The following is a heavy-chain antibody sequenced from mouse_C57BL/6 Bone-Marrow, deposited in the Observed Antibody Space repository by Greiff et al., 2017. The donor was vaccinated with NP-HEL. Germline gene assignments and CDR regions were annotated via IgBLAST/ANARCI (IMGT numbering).Heavy chain of an antibody. V-gene: IGHV1-52*01. CDR1: GYTFTSYW. J-gene: IGHJ1*03. D-gene: IGHD2-3*01. CDR2: IDPSDSET. Sequence: VQLQQPGAELVRPGSSVKLSCKASGYTFTSYWMHWVKQRPIQGLEWIGNIDPSDSETHYNQKFKDKATLTVDKSSSTAYMQLSSLTSEDSAVYYCARNGYYFYWYFDVWGTGTTVTVSS. CDR3: ARNGYYFYWYFDV.